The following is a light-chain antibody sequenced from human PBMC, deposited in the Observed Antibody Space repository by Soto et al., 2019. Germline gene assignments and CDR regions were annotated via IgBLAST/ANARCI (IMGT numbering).Light chain of an antibody. CDR3: QSYDSSLSGSV. V-gene: IGLV1-40*01. CDR1: NSNIGGGFD. Sequence: QSVLTQPPSVSGAPGQRVTISCTGSNSNIGGGFDVHWYQQLPGAAPKLLIYGSSNRPSGVPDRFSGSKSGTSASLAITGLQAEDEADYYCQSYDSSLSGSVFGGGTQLTVL. J-gene: IGLJ2*01. CDR2: GSS.